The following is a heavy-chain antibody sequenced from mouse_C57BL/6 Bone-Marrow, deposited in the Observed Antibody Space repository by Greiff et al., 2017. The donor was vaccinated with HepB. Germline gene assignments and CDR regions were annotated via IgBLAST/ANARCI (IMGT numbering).Heavy chain of an antibody. CDR2: IYPGNSDT. V-gene: IGHV1-5*01. J-gene: IGHJ2*01. CDR3: TRGKNFDYDLYFFDY. D-gene: IGHD2-4*01. CDR1: GYTFTSYW. Sequence: EVQLQQSGTVLARPGASVKMSCKTSGYTFTSYWMHWVKQRPGQGLAWIGAIYPGNSDTSYNQKFKGKAKLTAVTSASTASMELSSLTNEDSAVYYCTRGKNFDYDLYFFDYWGQGTTLTVSS.